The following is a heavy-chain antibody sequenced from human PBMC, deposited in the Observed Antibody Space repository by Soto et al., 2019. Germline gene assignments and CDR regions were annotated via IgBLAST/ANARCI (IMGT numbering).Heavy chain of an antibody. J-gene: IGHJ4*02. D-gene: IGHD3-16*01. V-gene: IGHV4-34*01. CDR1: GGSFSSYN. Sequence: SETLSLTCAVYGGSFSSYNWSWIRQPPGKGLEWIGEINHSGSTNYNPSLKSRVTISVDTSKNQFSLKLSSVTAADTAVYYCARDVTSGGEGQRYFDYWGQGTLVTVSS. CDR2: INHSGST. CDR3: ARDVTSGGEGQRYFDY.